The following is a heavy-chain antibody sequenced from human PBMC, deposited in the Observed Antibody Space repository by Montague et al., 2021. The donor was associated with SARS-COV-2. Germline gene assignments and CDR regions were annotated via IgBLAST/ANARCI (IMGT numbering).Heavy chain of an antibody. J-gene: IGHJ4*02. CDR2: ISDDGSKK. V-gene: IGHV3-30*04. Sequence: SLRLSCAASGFTFSSYAMHWVRQAPGKGLEWVAVISDDGSKKYYVDSVKGRFTISRDNSKNTLYLQMNSLGTEDTAVYYCARDRSWLILGELDYWGQGTLVTVSS. CDR1: GFTFSSYA. D-gene: IGHD6-19*01. CDR3: ARDRSWLILGELDY.